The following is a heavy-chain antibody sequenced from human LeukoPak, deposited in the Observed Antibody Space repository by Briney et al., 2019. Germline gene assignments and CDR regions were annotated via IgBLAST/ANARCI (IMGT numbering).Heavy chain of an antibody. J-gene: IGHJ4*02. CDR1: GFTFSSYA. CDR3: ARDYFGSDQPFDY. D-gene: IGHD3-10*01. V-gene: IGHV3-23*01. CDR2: ISGSGGST. Sequence: PGGSLRLSCAASGFTFSSYAMSWVRQAPGKGLEWVPAISGSGGSTYYADSVKGRFTISRHNAKNSLFLQMDSLRAEDTAVYYCARDYFGSDQPFDYWGQGTLVTVSS.